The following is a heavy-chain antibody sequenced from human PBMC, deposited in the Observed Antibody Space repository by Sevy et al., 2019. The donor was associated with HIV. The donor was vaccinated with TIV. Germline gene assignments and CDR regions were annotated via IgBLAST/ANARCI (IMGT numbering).Heavy chain of an antibody. D-gene: IGHD6-6*01. CDR3: ARSKAAPRGMDV. V-gene: IGHV4-59*01. Sequence: SETLSLTCTVSGDSISSYYWSWIRQPPGKGLEWIGYIFYNGITNYNPSLKSRVTISVDTSKNQFSLKLSSVTASDTAVYYCARSKAAPRGMDVWGQGTTVTVSS. CDR2: IFYNGIT. J-gene: IGHJ6*02. CDR1: GDSISSYY.